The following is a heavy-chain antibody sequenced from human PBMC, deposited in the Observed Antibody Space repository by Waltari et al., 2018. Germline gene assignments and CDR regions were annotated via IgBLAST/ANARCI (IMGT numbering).Heavy chain of an antibody. Sequence: EVQLVESGGGLVKPGGSLRLSCAASGFTFSNAWMSWVRQAPGKGLEWVGRIKSKTDGGTTDYAAPVKGRFTISRDDSKNTLYLQMNSLKTEDTAVYYCTTDLDSSSDGTCDYWGQGTLVTGSS. J-gene: IGHJ4*02. CDR3: TTDLDSSSDGTCDY. V-gene: IGHV3-15*01. CDR1: GFTFSNAW. CDR2: IKSKTDGGTT. D-gene: IGHD6-6*01.